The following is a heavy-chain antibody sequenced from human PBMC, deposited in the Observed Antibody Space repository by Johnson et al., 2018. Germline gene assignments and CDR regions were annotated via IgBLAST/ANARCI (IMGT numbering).Heavy chain of an antibody. CDR2: ISSSSSTI. CDR1: GFTFSSYS. CDR3: AIEVAYSSGYYYKACDI. Sequence: VQLVQSGGGLVQPGGSLRLSCAASGFTFSSYSMNWVRQAPGKGLEWVSYISSSSSTIYYADSVKGRFTISRDNAKNSLYLQMNSLRAEDTAVYYCAIEVAYSSGYYYKACDIWGQGTMVTVSS. J-gene: IGHJ3*02. V-gene: IGHV3-48*01. D-gene: IGHD3-22*01.